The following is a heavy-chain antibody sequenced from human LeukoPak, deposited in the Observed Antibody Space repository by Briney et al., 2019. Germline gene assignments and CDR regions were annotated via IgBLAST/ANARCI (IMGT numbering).Heavy chain of an antibody. Sequence: GGSLRLSCAASGFTFSSYAMHWVRQAPGKGLEGVAVISYDGSNKYYADSVKDRFTISRDNSKNTLYLQMNSLRAEDTAVYYCAKDEGAPGIALAGTVGYWGQGTLVTVSS. CDR3: AKDEGAPGIALAGTVGY. D-gene: IGHD6-19*01. CDR2: ISYDGSNK. J-gene: IGHJ4*02. V-gene: IGHV3-30-3*01. CDR1: GFTFSSYA.